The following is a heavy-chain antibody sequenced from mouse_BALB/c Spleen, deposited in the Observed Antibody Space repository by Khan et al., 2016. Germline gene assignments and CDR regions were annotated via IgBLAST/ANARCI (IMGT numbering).Heavy chain of an antibody. CDR3: ARDGGEY. Sequence: QVQLQQSSAELARPGASVKMSCKASGYTFTTYTMHWVKQRPGQGLEWIGYIHPDTGYTEYNQKFKDKTTLTADKSSSTAYMQLSRLTSDDSAVDYCARDGGEYWGQGTSVTVSS. CDR2: IHPDTGYT. V-gene: IGHV1-4*02. D-gene: IGHD2-3*01. J-gene: IGHJ4*01. CDR1: GYTFTTYT.